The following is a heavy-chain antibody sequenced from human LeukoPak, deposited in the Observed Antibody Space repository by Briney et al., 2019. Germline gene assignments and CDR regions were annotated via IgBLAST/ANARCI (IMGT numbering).Heavy chain of an antibody. V-gene: IGHV3-23*01. Sequence: GGSLRLSCAVSGITLSNYGMSWVRQAPGKGLEWVSGISGSGGGTYYADSVKGRFTISRDNPKNTLYLQMNSLRAEDTAVYFCAKRGVVIRVILVGFHKEAYYFDSWGQGALVTVSS. CDR3: AKRGVVIRVILVGFHKEAYYFDS. CDR1: GITLSNYG. J-gene: IGHJ4*02. CDR2: ISGSGGGT. D-gene: IGHD3-16*02.